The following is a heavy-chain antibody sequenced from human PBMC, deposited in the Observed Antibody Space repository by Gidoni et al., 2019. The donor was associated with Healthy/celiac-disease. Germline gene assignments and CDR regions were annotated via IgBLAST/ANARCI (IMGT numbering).Heavy chain of an antibody. CDR3: TRYCSSTSCYYYYYMDV. CDR2: IRSKAYGGTT. Sequence: EVQLVESGGGLVQPGRSLRLSCTASGFTFGDYAMSWFRQAPGKGLEWVGFIRSKAYGGTTEYAASVKGRFTISRDDSKSIAYLQMNSLKTEDTAVYYCTRYCSSTSCYYYYYMDVWGKGTTVTVSS. V-gene: IGHV3-49*03. J-gene: IGHJ6*03. D-gene: IGHD2-2*01. CDR1: GFTFGDYA.